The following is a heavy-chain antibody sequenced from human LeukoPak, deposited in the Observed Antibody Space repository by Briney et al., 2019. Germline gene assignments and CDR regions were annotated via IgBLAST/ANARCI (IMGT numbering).Heavy chain of an antibody. CDR3: ARDARHRYCSSTSCYRGWLDP. V-gene: IGHV1-69*01. CDR1: KGTFSSYA. CDR2: IIPIFGTA. Sequence: SVKVSCKASKGTFSSYAISWVRQAPGQGLEWMGGIIPIFGTANYAQKFQGRVTITADESTSTAYMELSSLRSEDTAVYYCARDARHRYCSSTSCYRGWLDPWGQGTLVTVSS. J-gene: IGHJ5*02. D-gene: IGHD2-2*01.